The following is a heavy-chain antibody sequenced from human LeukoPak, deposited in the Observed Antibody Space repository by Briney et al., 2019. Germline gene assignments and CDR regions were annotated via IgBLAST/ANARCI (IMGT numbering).Heavy chain of an antibody. V-gene: IGHV3-23*01. D-gene: IGHD3-10*01. CDR3: AKSSFYYYGSGSNY. J-gene: IGHJ4*02. CDR1: EFIFNNFA. Sequence: GGSLRLSCAASEFIFNNFAMSWVRQAPGKGLEGVSAISGSGGSTYYADSVKGRFTISRDNSKNTLYLQMNSLRAEDTAVYYCAKSSFYYYGSGSNYWGQGTLVTVSS. CDR2: ISGSGGST.